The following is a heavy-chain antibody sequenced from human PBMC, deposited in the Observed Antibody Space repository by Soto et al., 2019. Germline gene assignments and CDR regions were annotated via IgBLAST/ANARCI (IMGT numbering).Heavy chain of an antibody. J-gene: IGHJ4*02. Sequence: SETLSLTCTVSGASVSSYYWTWIRQPSGKGLEWIGYIYGSGTTNYNPSLKSRVTISVDTSKNQFSLKLTSVTAADTAVYYCARGAYFFDNDSWGQGTLVTVSS. V-gene: IGHV4-59*02. D-gene: IGHD3-22*01. CDR1: GASVSSYY. CDR2: IYGSGTT. CDR3: ARGAYFFDNDS.